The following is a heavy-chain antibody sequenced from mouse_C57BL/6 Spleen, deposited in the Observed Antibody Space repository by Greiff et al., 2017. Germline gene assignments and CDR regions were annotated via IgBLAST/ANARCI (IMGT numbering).Heavy chain of an antibody. CDR1: GYAFSSSW. CDR3: ARKNYYGSSYDYFDY. Sequence: QVQLQQSGPELVKPGASVKISCKASGYAFSSSWMNWVKQRPGKGLEWIGRIYPGDGDTNYNGKFKGKATLTADKSSSTAYMQLSSLTSEDSAVYFCARKNYYGSSYDYFDYWGQGTTLTVSS. CDR2: IYPGDGDT. D-gene: IGHD1-1*01. J-gene: IGHJ2*01. V-gene: IGHV1-82*01.